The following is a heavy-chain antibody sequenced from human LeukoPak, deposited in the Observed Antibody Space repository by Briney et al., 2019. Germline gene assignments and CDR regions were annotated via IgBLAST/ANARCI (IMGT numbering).Heavy chain of an antibody. Sequence: GESLKISCKGPGYSFSSYWIGWVRQMPGKGLEWMGIIYPGDSDTRYSPSFQGQVTISADKSISTAYLQWSSLKASDTAMYYCARSHAMRGYYDSSGYYYCAFDIWGQGTMVTVSS. CDR1: GYSFSSYW. CDR3: ARSHAMRGYYDSSGYYYCAFDI. D-gene: IGHD3-22*01. V-gene: IGHV5-51*01. CDR2: IYPGDSDT. J-gene: IGHJ3*02.